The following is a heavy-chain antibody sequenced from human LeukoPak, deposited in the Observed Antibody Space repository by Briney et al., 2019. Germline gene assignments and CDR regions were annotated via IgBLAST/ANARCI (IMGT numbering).Heavy chain of an antibody. J-gene: IGHJ4*02. Sequence: SGGSLRLSCAASGFTFSSYEMNWVRQAPGKGLEWLSYISSSGTTKYYADSVKGRLTISRDNAKNSLYLQMNSLRAEDTAVYYCARSPGGVTTNFDYWGQGTLVTVSS. CDR1: GFTFSSYE. D-gene: IGHD4-17*01. V-gene: IGHV3-48*03. CDR3: ARSPGGVTTNFDY. CDR2: ISSSGTTK.